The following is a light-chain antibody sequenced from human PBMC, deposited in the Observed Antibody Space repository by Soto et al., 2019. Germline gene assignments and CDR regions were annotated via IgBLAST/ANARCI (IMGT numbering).Light chain of an antibody. CDR2: EGS. J-gene: IGLJ2*01. CDR1: SSDVGSYNL. Sequence: QSVLTQPASVSGSPGQSITISCTGTSSDVGSYNLVSWYQQYPGKAPKLMIYEGSKRPSGVSNRFSGSKSGNTASLTISGLQAEDEADYHCCSYAGSSTVAFGGGTKLTVL. CDR3: CSYAGSSTVA. V-gene: IGLV2-23*01.